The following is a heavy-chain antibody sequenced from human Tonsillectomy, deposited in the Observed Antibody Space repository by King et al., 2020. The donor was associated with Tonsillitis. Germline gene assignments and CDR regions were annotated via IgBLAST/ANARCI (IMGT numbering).Heavy chain of an antibody. CDR2: SNPNSGGT. V-gene: IGHV1-2*02. Sequence: QTQLVQSGAEVKKPGASVKVSCKASGYTFSGYYMHWVLQAPGQGLEWMGWSNPNSGGTNHAQKVQGRVTLTRDTSISTAYMELSRLRSDDTAVYYCARDYCTNGVCSWFDPWGQGTLVTVSS. CDR1: GYTFSGYY. CDR3: ARDYCTNGVCSWFDP. D-gene: IGHD2-8*01. J-gene: IGHJ5*02.